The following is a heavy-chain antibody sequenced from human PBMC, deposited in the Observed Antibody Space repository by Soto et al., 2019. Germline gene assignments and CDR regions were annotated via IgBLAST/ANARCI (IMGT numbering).Heavy chain of an antibody. J-gene: IGHJ5*02. V-gene: IGHV4-59*08. CDR3: ARHSTLYYDSSGYFSWFDP. CDR2: IYYSGST. Sequence: PSETLSLTCTVSGGSISSYYWSWIRQPPGKGLEWIGYIYYSGSTNYNPSLKSRVTISVDTSKNQFSLKLSSVTAADTAVYYCARHSTLYYDSSGYFSWFDPWGQGTLVTVS. CDR1: GGSISSYY. D-gene: IGHD3-22*01.